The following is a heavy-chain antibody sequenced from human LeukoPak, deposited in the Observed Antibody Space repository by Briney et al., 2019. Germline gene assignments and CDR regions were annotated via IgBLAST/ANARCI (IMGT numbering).Heavy chain of an antibody. Sequence: PSETLSLTCAVYGGSFSGYYWSWIRQPPGKGLEWIGEINHSGSTNYNPSLKSRVTISVDTSKNQFSLKLSSVTAADTAVYYCARAYDSSGYYSWDYYYYMDVWGKGTTVTVSS. D-gene: IGHD3-22*01. J-gene: IGHJ6*03. CDR1: GGSFSGYY. V-gene: IGHV4-34*01. CDR2: INHSGST. CDR3: ARAYDSSGYYSWDYYYYMDV.